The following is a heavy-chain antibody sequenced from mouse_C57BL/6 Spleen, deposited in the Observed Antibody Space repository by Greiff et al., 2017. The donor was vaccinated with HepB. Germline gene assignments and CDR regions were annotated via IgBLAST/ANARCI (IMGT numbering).Heavy chain of an antibody. CDR1: GFNIKDDY. D-gene: IGHD2-2*01. V-gene: IGHV14-4*01. CDR2: IDPENGDT. J-gene: IGHJ3*01. Sequence: EVQLQQSGAELVRPGASVKLSCTASGFNIKDDYMHWVKQRPEQGLEWIGWIDPENGDTEYASKFQGKATITADTSSNTAYLQLSSLTSEDTAVYYCTTGRLRRSFAYWGQGTLVTVSA. CDR3: TTGRLRRSFAY.